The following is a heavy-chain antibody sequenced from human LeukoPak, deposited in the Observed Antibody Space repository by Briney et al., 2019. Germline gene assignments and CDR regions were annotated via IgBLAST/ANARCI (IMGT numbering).Heavy chain of an antibody. V-gene: IGHV4-61*02. Sequence: SQTLSLTCTVSGGSISSDTYSWSWVRQPAGKGLEWIGRIYTSGSTNYNPSLKSRVTISVDTSKNQFSLKLNSVTAADTAFYYCARAGGLGTYYPNWFDPWGQGTLVTASS. CDR3: ARAGGLGTYYPNWFDP. CDR2: IYTSGST. CDR1: GGSISSDTYS. D-gene: IGHD3-10*01. J-gene: IGHJ5*02.